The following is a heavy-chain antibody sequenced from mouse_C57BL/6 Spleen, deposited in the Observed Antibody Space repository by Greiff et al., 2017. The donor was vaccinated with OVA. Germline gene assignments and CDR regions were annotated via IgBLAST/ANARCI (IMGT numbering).Heavy chain of an antibody. CDR2: YPGSGNTY. V-gene: IGHV1-83*01. Sequence: VQLQQSGPELVKPGASVKMSCKASGYTFTDYYMHWVKQKPGKGLEWIGEIYPGSGNTYYNEKFKGKATLTADTSSSTAYMQLSSLTSEDSAVYFCARRLYSNDAMDYWGQGTSVTVSS. D-gene: IGHD2-5*01. CDR3: RRLYSNDAMDY. CDR1: YTFTDYYM. J-gene: IGHJ4*01.